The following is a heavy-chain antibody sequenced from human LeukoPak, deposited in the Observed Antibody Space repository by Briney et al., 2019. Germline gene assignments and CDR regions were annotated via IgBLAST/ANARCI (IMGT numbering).Heavy chain of an antibody. V-gene: IGHV3-73*01. CDR2: IRSKANSYAT. CDR3: TASVLYVDTAMEIDY. Sequence: PGGSLRLSCAASGFTFSGSAMHWVRQASGKGLEWVGRIRSKANSYATAYAASVKGRFTISRDDSKNTAYLQMNSLKTEDTAVYYCTASVLYVDTAMEIDYWGQGTLATVSS. J-gene: IGHJ4*02. D-gene: IGHD5-18*01. CDR1: GFTFSGSA.